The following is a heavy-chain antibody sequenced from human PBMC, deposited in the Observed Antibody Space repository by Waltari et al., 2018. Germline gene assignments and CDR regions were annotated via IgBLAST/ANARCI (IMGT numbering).Heavy chain of an antibody. CDR1: GGSFSGYY. D-gene: IGHD2-15*01. J-gene: IGHJ5*02. CDR2: INHSGST. V-gene: IGHV4-34*01. CDR3: ARGIVVVVAATLYWFDP. Sequence: QVQLQQWGAGLLKPSETLSLTCAVYGGSFSGYYWSWIRQPPGKGLEWIGEINHSGSTNYNPALKSRVTISVDTSKNQFSLKLSSVTAADTAVYYCARGIVVVVAATLYWFDPWGQGTLVTVSS.